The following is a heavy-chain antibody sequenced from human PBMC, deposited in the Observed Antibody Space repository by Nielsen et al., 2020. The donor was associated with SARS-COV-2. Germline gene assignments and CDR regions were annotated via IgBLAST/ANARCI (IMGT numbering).Heavy chain of an antibody. CDR1: GFIFGSYA. V-gene: IGHV3-9*01. CDR2: ISWNSGSI. Sequence: SLHISCAASGFIFGSYAMHWVRQAPGKGLEWVSGISWNSGSIGYADSVKGRFTISRDNAKNSLYLQMNSLRAEDTALYYCAKDIFPTDDSLWFDPWGQGTLVTVSS. J-gene: IGHJ5*02. D-gene: IGHD2-15*01. CDR3: AKDIFPTDDSLWFDP.